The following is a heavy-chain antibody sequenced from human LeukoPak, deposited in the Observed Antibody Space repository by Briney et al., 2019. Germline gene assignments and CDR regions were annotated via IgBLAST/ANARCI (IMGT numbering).Heavy chain of an antibody. CDR1: GASIDAYY. Sequence: PSETLSLTCVVSGASIDAYYWSWVRQPPGKGLEWIGYIYSSGSTVYNPSFMSRVTMSVDTSKNQFSLKLDSVTAADTVVYYCARATNVGYFYYYGMDDWGQGTTVTVSS. CDR3: ARATNVGYFYYYGMDD. V-gene: IGHV4-59*01. CDR2: IYSSGST. J-gene: IGHJ6*02. D-gene: IGHD1-26*01.